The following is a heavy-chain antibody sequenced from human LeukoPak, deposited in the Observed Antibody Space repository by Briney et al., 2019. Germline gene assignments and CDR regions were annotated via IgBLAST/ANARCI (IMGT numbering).Heavy chain of an antibody. CDR2: INSARSST. CDR1: GFTFNTYW. V-gene: IGHV3-74*01. CDR3: VRLSYDSDGYTAGDY. J-gene: IGHJ4*02. D-gene: IGHD3-22*01. Sequence: GGSLRLSCAASGFTFNTYWMHWVRQAPGKGLVWVSRINSARSSTTYADSVKGRFTIPRDNAKNTLYLQMNSLRAEDTAVYYCVRLSYDSDGYTAGDYWGQGTLVTVSS.